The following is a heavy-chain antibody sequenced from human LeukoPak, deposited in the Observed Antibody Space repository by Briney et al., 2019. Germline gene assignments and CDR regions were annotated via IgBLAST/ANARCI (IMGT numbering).Heavy chain of an antibody. V-gene: IGHV4-59*01. CDR2: IYYSGST. CDR3: ARKRASLGATVYYYYYMDV. Sequence: SETLSLTCTVSGGSISSYYWSWIRQPPGKGLEWIGYIYYSGSTNYNPSLKSRVTISVDTSKNQFSLKLSSVTAADTAVYYCARKRASLGATVYYYYYMDVWGKGTTVTVSS. D-gene: IGHD1-26*01. J-gene: IGHJ6*03. CDR1: GGSISSYY.